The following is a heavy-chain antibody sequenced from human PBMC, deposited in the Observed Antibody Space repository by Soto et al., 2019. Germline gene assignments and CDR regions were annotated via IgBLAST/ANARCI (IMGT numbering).Heavy chain of an antibody. CDR3: ARDFPLLDMVVVGAATPYYGMEV. CDR1: GFTFSSYS. D-gene: IGHD2-15*01. CDR2: ISSSSSYI. V-gene: IGHV3-21*01. J-gene: IGHJ6*02. Sequence: GGSLRLSCAASGFTFSSYSMNWVRQAPGKGLEWVSSISSSSSYIYYADSVKGRFTISRDNAKNSLYLQMNSLRAEDKAVYYCARDFPLLDMVVVGAATPYYGMEVWGQGTTVTVSS.